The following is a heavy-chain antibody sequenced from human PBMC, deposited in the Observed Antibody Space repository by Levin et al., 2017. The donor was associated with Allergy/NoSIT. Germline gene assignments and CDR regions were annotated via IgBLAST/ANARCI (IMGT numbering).Heavy chain of an antibody. CDR1: GYTFNTNG. D-gene: IGHD1-26*01. J-gene: IGHJ3*02. Sequence: VASVKVSCKASGYTFNTNGISWVRQAPGQGLEWMGWVGGYNDYKPYAQKFQGRFTMTKDTSTSTAYMELRSLRSDDTAIYYCVRDSGTPPDSFDIWGQGTMVTVSS. CDR3: VRDSGTPPDSFDI. CDR2: VGGYNDYK. V-gene: IGHV1-18*01.